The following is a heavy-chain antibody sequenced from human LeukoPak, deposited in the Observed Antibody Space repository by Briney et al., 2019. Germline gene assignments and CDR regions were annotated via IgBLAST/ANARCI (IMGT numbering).Heavy chain of an antibody. V-gene: IGHV4-39*01. CDR1: GGSISSSSYY. Sequence: SETLSLTCTVSGGSISSSSYYWGWIRQPPGKGLEWIGSIYYSGSTYYNPSLKSRVTISVDTSKNQFSLKLSSVTAADTAVYYCARALGWGYYAPVYYFDYWGQGTLVTVSS. CDR2: IYYSGST. CDR3: ARALGWGYYAPVYYFDY. J-gene: IGHJ4*02. D-gene: IGHD3-3*01.